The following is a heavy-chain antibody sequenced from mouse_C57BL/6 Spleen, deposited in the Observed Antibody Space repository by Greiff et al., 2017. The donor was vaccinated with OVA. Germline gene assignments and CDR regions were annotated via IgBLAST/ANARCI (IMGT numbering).Heavy chain of an antibody. Sequence: EVQLVESGGGLVQPKGSLKLSCAASGFSFNTYAMNWVRQAPGKGLEWVARIRSKSNNYATYYADSVKDRFTISRDDSESMLYLQMNNLKTEDTAMYYCVRQGDYDVYFDYWGQGTTLTVSS. V-gene: IGHV10-1*01. CDR2: IRSKSNNYAT. CDR3: VRQGDYDVYFDY. D-gene: IGHD2-4*01. CDR1: GFSFNTYA. J-gene: IGHJ2*01.